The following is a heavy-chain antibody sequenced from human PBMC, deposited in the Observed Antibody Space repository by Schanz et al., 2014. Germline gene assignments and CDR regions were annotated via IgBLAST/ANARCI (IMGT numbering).Heavy chain of an antibody. CDR3: ARDFGGYDPAGALDY. CDR1: GYTFSSYG. Sequence: QVQMVQSGAEVKKPGASVKVSCKASGYTFSSYGITWVRQAPGQGLEWMGWINGYNGHTLYAQKFQGRVTMTTDTSTSTSYMELTSLRFDDTAVYYCARDFGGYDPAGALDYWGQGTLVTVSS. J-gene: IGHJ4*02. CDR2: INGYNGHT. V-gene: IGHV1-18*01. D-gene: IGHD5-12*01.